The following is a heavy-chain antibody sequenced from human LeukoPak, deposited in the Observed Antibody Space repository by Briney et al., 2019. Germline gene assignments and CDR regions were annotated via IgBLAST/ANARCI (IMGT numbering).Heavy chain of an antibody. CDR1: GGSISSYY. CDR2: IYYSGST. CDR3: AKTVTTLSDAFDI. V-gene: IGHV4-59*01. J-gene: IGHJ3*02. Sequence: PSETLSLTCTVSGGSISSYYWSWIRQPPGKGLEWIGYIYYSGSTNYNPPLKSRVTISVDTSKNQFSLKLSSVTAADTAVYYCAKTVTTLSDAFDIWGQGTMVTVSS. D-gene: IGHD4-11*01.